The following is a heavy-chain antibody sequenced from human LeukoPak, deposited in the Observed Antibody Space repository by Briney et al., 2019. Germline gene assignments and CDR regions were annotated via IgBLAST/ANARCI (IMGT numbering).Heavy chain of an antibody. V-gene: IGHV1-18*01. CDR3: ARDRCSGGSCYSVRFDS. CDR1: GYTFTSYG. Sequence: ASVKVSCKASGYTFTSYGISWVRQAPGQGLEWMGWISAYNGNTNYAQKLQGRVTMTTDTSTSTAYMELRSLRSDDTAVYYCARDRCSGGSCYSVRFDSWGQGTLVTVSS. J-gene: IGHJ5*01. CDR2: ISAYNGNT. D-gene: IGHD2-15*01.